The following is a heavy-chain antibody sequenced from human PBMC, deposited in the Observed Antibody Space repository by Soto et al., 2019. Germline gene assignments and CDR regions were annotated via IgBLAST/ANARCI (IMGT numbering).Heavy chain of an antibody. CDR3: ARDISIVARGMDV. Sequence: ASVKVSCKASGYTFTSYYMHWVRQAPGQGLEWMGVINPSGGSTSYAQKFQGRVTMTRDTSTSTVYMELSSLRSEDTAVYYCARDISIVARGMDVWGQGTTVTVSS. J-gene: IGHJ6*02. D-gene: IGHD3-22*01. CDR1: GYTFTSYY. CDR2: INPSGGST. V-gene: IGHV1-46*01.